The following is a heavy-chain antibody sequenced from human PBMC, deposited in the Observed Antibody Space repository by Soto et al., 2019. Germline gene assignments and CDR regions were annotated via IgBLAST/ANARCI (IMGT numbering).Heavy chain of an antibody. CDR2: INHSGST. V-gene: IGHV4-34*01. Sequence: SETLSLTCAVYGGSFSGYYWSWIRQPPGKGLEWIGEINHSGSTNYNPSLKSRVTISVDTSKNQFSLKLSSVTAADTAVYYCARGLSMIVVAITHYHDAFDIWGQGTMVTV. D-gene: IGHD3-22*01. J-gene: IGHJ3*02. CDR1: GGSFSGYY. CDR3: ARGLSMIVVAITHYHDAFDI.